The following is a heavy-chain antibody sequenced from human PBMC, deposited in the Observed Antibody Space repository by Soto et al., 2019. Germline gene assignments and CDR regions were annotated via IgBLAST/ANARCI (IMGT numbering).Heavy chain of an antibody. CDR1: GSPISSYY. CDR3: ARLGDYHQVFDY. CDR2: IYYTGTT. V-gene: IGHV4-59*12. J-gene: IGHJ4*01. Sequence: PSETLSLTCTVSGSPISSYYWSWFRQSPGQGLEWVGYIYYTGTTTYSPSLKSRLTISVDASKSQLSLSLRSVTAADTAVYYCARLGDYHQVFDYWGHGALVTVSS. D-gene: IGHD4-17*01.